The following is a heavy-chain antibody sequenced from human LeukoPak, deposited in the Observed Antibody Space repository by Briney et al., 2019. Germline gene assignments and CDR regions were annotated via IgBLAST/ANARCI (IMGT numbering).Heavy chain of an antibody. J-gene: IGHJ3*02. CDR3: AREVGYYYDSSGYYKSGGAFDI. Sequence: GGSLRLSCAASGFTFSSYEMNWVRQAPGKGLEWVSYISSSGSTIYYADSVKGRFTISRDNAKNSLYLQMNSLRAEDTAVYYCAREVGYYYDSSGYYKSGGAFDIWGQGTMVTVSS. CDR2: ISSSGSTI. V-gene: IGHV3-48*03. CDR1: GFTFSSYE. D-gene: IGHD3-22*01.